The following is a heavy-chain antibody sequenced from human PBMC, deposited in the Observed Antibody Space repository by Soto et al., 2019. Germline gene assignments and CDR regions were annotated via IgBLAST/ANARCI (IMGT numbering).Heavy chain of an antibody. Sequence: GGSLRLSCKASGFSFSDYAMTWVRQAPGKGLEWVSVISGSGDNTFYAASVKGRFAISRDNSKNVLYLQMHSLSADDAAVYFCAKGRAITVYGVDIRFDYWGLGTLVTVSS. CDR1: GFSFSDYA. D-gene: IGHD3-3*01. CDR3: AKGRAITVYGVDIRFDY. J-gene: IGHJ4*01. V-gene: IGHV3-23*01. CDR2: ISGSGDNT.